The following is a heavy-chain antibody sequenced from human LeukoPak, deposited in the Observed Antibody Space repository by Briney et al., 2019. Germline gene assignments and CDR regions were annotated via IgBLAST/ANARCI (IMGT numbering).Heavy chain of an antibody. CDR2: ISSSSSYI. D-gene: IGHD2-2*01. V-gene: IGHV3-21*01. J-gene: IGHJ4*02. Sequence: PGGSLRLSCAASGFTFSSYSMNWVRQAPGKGLEWVSSISSSSSYIYYADSVKGRFTISRDNAKNSLYLQMNSLRAEDTAVYYCARDFPDIVVVPAAISIWGQGTLVTASS. CDR1: GFTFSSYS. CDR3: ARDFPDIVVVPAAISI.